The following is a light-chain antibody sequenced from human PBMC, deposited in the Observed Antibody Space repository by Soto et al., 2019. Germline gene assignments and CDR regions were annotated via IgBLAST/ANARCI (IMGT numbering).Light chain of an antibody. J-gene: IGKJ4*01. CDR3: QQHGTSPELT. V-gene: IGKV3-20*01. Sequence: EIVLTQSPGTLSLSPGERATLSCRASQSVSNTYLAWYQQKPGQAPRLLISGASSRATGIPDRLSGSGSGTDFSLTISRLEPEDFAVYYCQQHGTSPELTFGGGTKVDIK. CDR1: QSVSNTY. CDR2: GAS.